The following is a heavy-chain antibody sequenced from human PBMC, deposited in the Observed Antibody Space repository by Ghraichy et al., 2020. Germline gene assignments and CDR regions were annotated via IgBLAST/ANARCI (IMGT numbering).Heavy chain of an antibody. Sequence: GGSLRLSCAASGFIFSSYGMNWVRQAPGKGLEWVTHIGLGSSTAYNADFVKGRFTISRDDAKSSVYLQMNSLRADDTAVYYCARSLGYWAFDYWGQGTLVTVSS. V-gene: IGHV3-48*04. CDR3: ARSLGYWAFDY. CDR2: IGLGSSTA. CDR1: GFIFSSYG. J-gene: IGHJ4*02. D-gene: IGHD2-8*02.